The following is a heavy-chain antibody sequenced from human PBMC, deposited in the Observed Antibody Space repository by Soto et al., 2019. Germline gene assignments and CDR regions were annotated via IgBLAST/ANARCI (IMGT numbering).Heavy chain of an antibody. V-gene: IGHV3-43*01. CDR3: AKDSPVAGFDY. CDR2: ITWDGGST. Sequence: PGGSLRLSCAASGFTFDDYTMHWVRQAPGKGLEWVSLITWDGGSTDYADSVKGRFTISRDNRKNSLYLQMDSLRTEDTALYHCAKDSPVAGFDYWGQGTLVTSPQ. D-gene: IGHD6-19*01. CDR1: GFTFDDYT. J-gene: IGHJ4*02.